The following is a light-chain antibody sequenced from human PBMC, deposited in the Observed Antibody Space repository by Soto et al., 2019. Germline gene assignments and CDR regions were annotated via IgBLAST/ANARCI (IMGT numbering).Light chain of an antibody. CDR2: GNS. V-gene: IGLV1-40*01. CDR1: SSNIGAGYD. CDR3: QSYDSSLSXAV. Sequence: QSVLTQPPSVSGAPGQRVTISCTGSSSNIGAGYDVHWYQQLPGTAPKLLIYGNSNRPSGVPDRFSGSKSGTSASLAITGLQAEDEADYYCQSYDSSLSXAVXXXGTQLTXL. J-gene: IGLJ7*01.